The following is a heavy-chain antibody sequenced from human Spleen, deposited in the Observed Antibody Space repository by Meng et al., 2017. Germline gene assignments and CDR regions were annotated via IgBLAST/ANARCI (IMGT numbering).Heavy chain of an antibody. CDR1: GDSISSRDW. V-gene: IGHV4-4*02. D-gene: IGHD2-21*01. Sequence: QVQRQESGPGLVKPSGDLSSTCAVSGDSISSRDWWSWVRQPPGKGLEWIGEISQGSGRTNYNPSLKSRVTISLDKSKNQFSLNVNSVTAADTAVYYCVRNEGYSFGAWGQGTLVTVSS. CDR3: VRNEGYSFGA. J-gene: IGHJ5*02. CDR2: ISQGSGRT.